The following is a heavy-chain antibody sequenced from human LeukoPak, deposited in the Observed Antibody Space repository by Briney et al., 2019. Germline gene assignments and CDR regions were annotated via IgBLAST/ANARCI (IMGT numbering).Heavy chain of an antibody. CDR2: ISGRGGST. CDR3: AKEVYYYGSGSSDY. CDR1: GFTFSSYA. J-gene: IGHJ4*02. Sequence: GGSLRLSCAASGFTFSSYAMSWVRQAPGKGLEWVSAISGRGGSTYYADSVKGRFTISRDNSKNTLYLQMNSLRAEDTAVYYCAKEVYYYGSGSSDYWGQGTLVTVSS. D-gene: IGHD3-10*01. V-gene: IGHV3-23*01.